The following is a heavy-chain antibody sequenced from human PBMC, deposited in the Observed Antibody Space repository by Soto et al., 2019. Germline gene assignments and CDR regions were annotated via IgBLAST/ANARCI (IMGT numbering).Heavy chain of an antibody. V-gene: IGHV3-23*01. Sequence: GGSLRLSCAASGFTFSSYAMSWVRQAPGKGLEWVSAISGSGGSTYYADSVKGRFTISRDNSKNTLYLQMNSLRAEDTAVYYCAEIRLAAAGTKLFDPWGQGILGTVSS. D-gene: IGHD6-13*01. CDR3: AEIRLAAAGTKLFDP. CDR1: GFTFSSYA. CDR2: ISGSGGST. J-gene: IGHJ5*02.